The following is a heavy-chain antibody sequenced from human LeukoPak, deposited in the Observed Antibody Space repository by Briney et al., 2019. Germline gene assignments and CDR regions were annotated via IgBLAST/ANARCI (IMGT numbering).Heavy chain of an antibody. V-gene: IGHV3-21*01. CDR3: ARVDNWNEVTDDY. D-gene: IGHD1-20*01. Sequence: KPGGSLRLSCAASGFTFSTYAMTWVRQAPGKGLEWVSSISSSSKYVYYADSVKGRFTISRDNARNSLYLQTNSLRAEDTAVYYCARVDNWNEVTDDYWGQGTLVTVSS. J-gene: IGHJ4*02. CDR2: ISSSSKYV. CDR1: GFTFSTYA.